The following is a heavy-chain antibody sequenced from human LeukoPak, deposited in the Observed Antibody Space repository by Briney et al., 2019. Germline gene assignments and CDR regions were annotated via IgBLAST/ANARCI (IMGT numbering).Heavy chain of an antibody. V-gene: IGHV1-18*01. CDR3: ARAGSIIITFGGAAFDY. CDR1: GYTFTSYG. CDR2: ISAYNGNT. D-gene: IGHD3-16*01. J-gene: IGHJ4*02. Sequence: ASVKVSCKASGYTFTSYGISWVRQARGQGLEWMGWISAYNGNTNYAQKLQGRVTMTTDTSTSTAYMELRSLRSDDTAVYYCARAGSIIITFGGAAFDYWGQGTLVTVSS.